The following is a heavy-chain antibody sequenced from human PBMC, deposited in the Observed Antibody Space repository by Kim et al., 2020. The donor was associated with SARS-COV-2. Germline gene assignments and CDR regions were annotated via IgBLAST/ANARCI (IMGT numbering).Heavy chain of an antibody. J-gene: IGHJ4*02. CDR2: ISASGGDT. V-gene: IGHV3-23*01. CDR1: GFTFSSYA. D-gene: IGHD4-4*01. CDR3: AKVTKLTAPLYDY. Sequence: GGSLRLSCAASGFTFSSYALSWVRQAPGKGLEWVSRISASGGDTYYADSVQGRFTISRDNSKNALNLEMNSLRAEDTALYYCAKVTKLTAPLYDYWGQGTLVTVSS.